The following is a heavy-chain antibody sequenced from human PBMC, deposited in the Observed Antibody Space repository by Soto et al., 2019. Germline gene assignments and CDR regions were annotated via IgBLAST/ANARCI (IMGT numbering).Heavy chain of an antibody. CDR1: GGSVSSTYW. CDR2: IYHSGSA. CDR3: ARYNAASGPDYFDC. V-gene: IGHV4-4*02. D-gene: IGHD1-1*01. Sequence: QVELQESGPGLVKPSGTLSLTCAVSGGSVSSTYWWSWVRQPPGKGLEWIGEIYHSGSANYNPSRRRRDTISVDNSKTLFSLSPTSVPAAATAVYYWARYNAASGPDYFDCWGQGALVTVSS. J-gene: IGHJ4*02.